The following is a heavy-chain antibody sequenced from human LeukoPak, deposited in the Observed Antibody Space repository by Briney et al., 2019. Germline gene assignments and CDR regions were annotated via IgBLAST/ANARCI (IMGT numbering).Heavy chain of an antibody. Sequence: SETLSLTCAVYGGSFSGYYWSWIRQPPGKGLEWIGEINHSGSTNYNPSLKSRVTISVDTSKNQFSLKLSSVTAADTAVYYCARGRQWLVYFDYWGQGTLVTVSS. CDR1: GGSFSGYY. CDR3: ARGRQWLVYFDY. V-gene: IGHV4-34*01. D-gene: IGHD6-19*01. CDR2: INHSGST. J-gene: IGHJ4*02.